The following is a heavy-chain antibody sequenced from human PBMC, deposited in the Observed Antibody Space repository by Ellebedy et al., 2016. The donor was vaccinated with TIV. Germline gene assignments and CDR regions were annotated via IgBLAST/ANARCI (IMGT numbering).Heavy chain of an antibody. CDR2: IKPNRGGS. J-gene: IGHJ4*02. V-gene: IGHV1-2*02. CDR1: GYTFSDYY. Sequence: AASVKVSCKASGYTFSDYYIHWVRQAPGQGLEWMGWIKPNRGGSTYAQKFQGRVTMTRDTSINTGYMELSSLKSDDTALYFCARESISAAGTQDYWGQGTLVTVSS. CDR3: ARESISAAGTQDY. D-gene: IGHD6-13*01.